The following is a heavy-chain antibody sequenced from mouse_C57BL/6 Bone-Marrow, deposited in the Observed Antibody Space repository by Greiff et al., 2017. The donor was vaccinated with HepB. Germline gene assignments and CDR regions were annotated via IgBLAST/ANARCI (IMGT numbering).Heavy chain of an antibody. D-gene: IGHD4-1*01. CDR2: ISSGGDYI. CDR1: GFTFSSYA. Sequence: EVQVVESGEGLVKPGGSLKLSCAASGFTFSSYAMSWVRQTPEKRLEWVAYISSGGDYIYYADTVKGRFTISRDNARNTLYLQMSSLKSEDTAMYYCTRESWDGWFAYWGQGTLVTVSA. J-gene: IGHJ3*01. CDR3: TRESWDGWFAY. V-gene: IGHV5-9-1*02.